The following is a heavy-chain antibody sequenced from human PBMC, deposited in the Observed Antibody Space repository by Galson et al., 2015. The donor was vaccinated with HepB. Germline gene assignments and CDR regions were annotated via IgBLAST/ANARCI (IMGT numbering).Heavy chain of an antibody. CDR2: ISGSGGST. J-gene: IGHJ4*02. Sequence: SLRLSCAASRFSFSSYAMSWVRQAPGKGLQWVSTISGSGGSTSYADSVKGRFTISRDNSKNTLYLQMNSLRVEDTAVYYCAKLYSGYDVDYWGQGTLVTVSS. D-gene: IGHD5-12*01. CDR3: AKLYSGYDVDY. V-gene: IGHV3-23*01. CDR1: RFSFSSYA.